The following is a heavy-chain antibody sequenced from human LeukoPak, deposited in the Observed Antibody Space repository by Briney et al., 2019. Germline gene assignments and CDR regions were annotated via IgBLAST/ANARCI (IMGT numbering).Heavy chain of an antibody. D-gene: IGHD3-22*01. Sequence: ASVKVSCKVSGYTLTGLSMHWVRQAPGKGLEWMGTFDPENGETIYAQKFQGRVTMTEDTSTDTDYMELSSLRSEDTAVYYCARDRPSGYYDSSGYPGYWGQGTLVTVSS. J-gene: IGHJ4*02. V-gene: IGHV1-24*01. CDR1: GYTLTGLS. CDR3: ARDRPSGYYDSSGYPGY. CDR2: FDPENGET.